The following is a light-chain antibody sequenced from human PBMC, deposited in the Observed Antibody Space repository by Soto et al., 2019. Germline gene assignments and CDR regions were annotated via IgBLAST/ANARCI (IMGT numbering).Light chain of an antibody. CDR1: QSVNSDY. Sequence: EIVLTQSPGTLSLSPGERATLSCRASQSVNSDYLGWFQQKPGQAPRLLIYGASTRATGIPDRFSASGTGTDFTLTISRLEPEDFAVYYCQQYSASPRTFGQGTKVDIK. J-gene: IGKJ1*01. CDR3: QQYSASPRT. V-gene: IGKV3-20*01. CDR2: GAS.